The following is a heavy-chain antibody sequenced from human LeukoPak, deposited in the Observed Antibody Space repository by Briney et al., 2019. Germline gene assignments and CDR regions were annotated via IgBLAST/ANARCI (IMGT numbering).Heavy chain of an antibody. Sequence: PGGSLRLSCAASGFTFSSYGMHWVRQAPGKGLEWVAVISYDGSNKYYADSVKGRFTISRDNSKNTLYLQMNSLRAEDTAVYYCAKDPEYCSSTSCSEAYYYYYMDVWGKGTTVTVSS. V-gene: IGHV3-30*18. CDR3: AKDPEYCSSTSCSEAYYYYYMDV. CDR1: GFTFSSYG. CDR2: ISYDGSNK. J-gene: IGHJ6*03. D-gene: IGHD2-2*01.